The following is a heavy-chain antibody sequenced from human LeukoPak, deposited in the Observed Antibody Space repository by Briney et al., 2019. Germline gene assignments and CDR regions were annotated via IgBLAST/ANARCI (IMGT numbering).Heavy chain of an antibody. Sequence: PSETLSLTCAVYGGSFSNYCWSWIRQSPGKGLEWIGEINHSGSTNYSPSLKSRVTLSVDTSKNQFSLKLNSVTAADTAIYYCARVPPPGATAFGVVDSWGQGTLVTVSS. D-gene: IGHD3-16*01. CDR1: GGSFSNYC. CDR2: INHSGST. CDR3: ARVPPPGATAFGVVDS. J-gene: IGHJ5*01. V-gene: IGHV4-34*01.